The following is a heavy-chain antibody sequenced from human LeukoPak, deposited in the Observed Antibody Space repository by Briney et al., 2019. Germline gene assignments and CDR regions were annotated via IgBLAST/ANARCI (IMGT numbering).Heavy chain of an antibody. V-gene: IGHV1-8*01. CDR3: ARRYGSGSYYYYYYYMDV. CDR2: MNPNSGNT. D-gene: IGHD3-10*01. CDR1: GYTFTSYD. Sequence: GSVKVSCKASGYTFTSYDINWVRQATGQGLEWMGWMNPNSGNTGYAQKFQGRVTMTRNTSISTAYMELSSLRSEDTAVYYCARRYGSGSYYYYYYYMDVWGKGTTVTISS. J-gene: IGHJ6*03.